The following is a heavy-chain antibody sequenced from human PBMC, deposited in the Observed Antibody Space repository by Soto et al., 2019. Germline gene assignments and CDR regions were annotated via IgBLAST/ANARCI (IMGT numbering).Heavy chain of an antibody. D-gene: IGHD5-12*01. V-gene: IGHV1-18*01. CDR1: GGTFSSYA. J-gene: IGHJ6*02. Sequence: ASVKVSCKASGGTFSSYAISWVRQAPGQGLEWMGWISAYNGNTNYAQKLQGRVTMTTDTSTSTAYMELRSLRSDDTAVYYCARDENVDIVAAIAVARRNYYYGMDVWGQGTTVTVSS. CDR3: ARDENVDIVAAIAVARRNYYYGMDV. CDR2: ISAYNGNT.